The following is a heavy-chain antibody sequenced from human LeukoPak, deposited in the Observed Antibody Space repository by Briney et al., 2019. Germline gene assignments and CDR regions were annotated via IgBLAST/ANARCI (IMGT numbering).Heavy chain of an antibody. CDR1: GFTVSSNY. V-gene: IGHV3-53*01. D-gene: IGHD6-19*01. CDR2: LYSGGST. CDR3: ARPVIAVAGKYYYYYYMDV. J-gene: IGHJ6*03. Sequence: GGSLRLSCAASGFTVSSNYMSWVRQAPGKGLEWVSVLYSGGSTYYADSVKGRFTISRDNSKNTLYLQMNSLRAEDTAVYYCARPVIAVAGKYYYYYYMDVWGKGTTVTVSS.